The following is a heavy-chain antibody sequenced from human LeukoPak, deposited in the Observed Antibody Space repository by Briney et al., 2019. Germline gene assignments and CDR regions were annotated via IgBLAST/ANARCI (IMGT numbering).Heavy chain of an antibody. V-gene: IGHV3-30*02. CDR1: GFTFNRYA. Sequence: GGSLRLSCAASGFTFNRYAMHWVRQAPGKGPEWVAIVLYDGGDKYYADSVKGRFTISRDNSKNTLYLQVNSLRVEDTAVYCCARDRVGSGSYFLDYWGQGALVTVSS. D-gene: IGHD3-10*01. J-gene: IGHJ4*02. CDR3: ARDRVGSGSYFLDY. CDR2: VLYDGGDK.